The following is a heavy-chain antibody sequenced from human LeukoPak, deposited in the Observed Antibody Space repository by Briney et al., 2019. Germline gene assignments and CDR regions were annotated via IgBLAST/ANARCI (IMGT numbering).Heavy chain of an antibody. Sequence: ASVKVSCKASGGTFSSYAISWVRQAPGQGLEWMGGIIPIFGTANYAQKFQGRVTITADESTSTAYMELSSLRSEDTAVYYCAREDSSTSCLDYWGQGTLVTVSS. CDR2: IIPIFGTA. D-gene: IGHD2-2*01. CDR3: AREDSSTSCLDY. CDR1: GGTFSSYA. V-gene: IGHV1-69*13. J-gene: IGHJ4*02.